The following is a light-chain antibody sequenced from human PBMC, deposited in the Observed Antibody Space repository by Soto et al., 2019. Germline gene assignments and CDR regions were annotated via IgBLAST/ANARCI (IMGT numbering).Light chain of an antibody. Sequence: EIAMTQSPATLSFSPGERATLSCRASERVCSNVTSNQQNPGQAPGLVIYGASTRATGIPARLCGSGSGTEFNLTISSLQFEDFVVYYCQQPNNWRLTLGGGTEV. CDR1: ERVCSN. V-gene: IGKV3D-15*01. J-gene: IGKJ4*01. CDR3: QQPNNWRLT. CDR2: GAS.